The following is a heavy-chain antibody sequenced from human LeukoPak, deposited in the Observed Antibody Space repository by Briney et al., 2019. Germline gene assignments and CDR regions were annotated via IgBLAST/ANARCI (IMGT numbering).Heavy chain of an antibody. CDR1: GYTFTGYY. Sequence: VASVKVSCKASGYTFTGYYMHWVRQAPGQGLEWMGRINPNSGGTNYAQKFQGRVTMTRDTSISTAYMELSRLRSDDTAVYYCALGFGEFGSQDYWGQGTLVTVSS. V-gene: IGHV1-2*06. CDR3: ALGFGEFGSQDY. J-gene: IGHJ4*02. D-gene: IGHD3-10*01. CDR2: INPNSGGT.